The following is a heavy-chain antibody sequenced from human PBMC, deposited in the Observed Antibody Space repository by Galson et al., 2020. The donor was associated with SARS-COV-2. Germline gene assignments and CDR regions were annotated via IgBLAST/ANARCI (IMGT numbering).Heavy chain of an antibody. D-gene: IGHD3-22*01. Sequence: SETLSLTCSVSGGSIKSRSYYWGWIRQPPGKGLEWIASVLSTGSTAYNPSLKSRVTISVDTSKNQLSLRVTSVTAADAAVYYCARRGDTGAWFYWGQGALVTVSS. V-gene: IGHV4-39*01. J-gene: IGHJ4*02. CDR2: VLSTGST. CDR3: ARRGDTGAWFY. CDR1: GGSIKSRSYY.